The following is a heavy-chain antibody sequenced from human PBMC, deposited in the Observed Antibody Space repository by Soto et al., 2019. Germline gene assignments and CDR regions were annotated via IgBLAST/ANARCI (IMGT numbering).Heavy chain of an antibody. V-gene: IGHV3-30*18. Sequence: QVQLVQSGGGLVQPGRSLRLSCAASGFDFNKFGLHWVRQTPGKGLEWVAFITYEGSHRDHADSVKGRFTVSRDNSKNMLYLQMDSLRPEDKAVYYCAKDVTVAGAPIYNTGLDVWGQGTTVTVTS. CDR3: AKDVTVAGAPIYNTGLDV. D-gene: IGHD6-19*01. CDR1: GFDFNKFG. J-gene: IGHJ6*02. CDR2: ITYEGSHR.